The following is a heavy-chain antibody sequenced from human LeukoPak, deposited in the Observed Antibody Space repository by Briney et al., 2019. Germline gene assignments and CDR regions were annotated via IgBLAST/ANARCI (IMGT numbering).Heavy chain of an antibody. CDR3: ARVSSTVTTAY. CDR2: ISSSSSYI. CDR1: RFTFSSYS. V-gene: IGHV3-21*01. Sequence: PGGSLRLSCAASRFTFSSYSMDWVRQAPGKGLEWVSSISSSSSYIYYADSVKGRFTISRDNAKNSLYLQMNSLRAEDTAVYYCARVSSTVTTAYWGPGTLVTVSS. D-gene: IGHD4-11*01. J-gene: IGHJ4*02.